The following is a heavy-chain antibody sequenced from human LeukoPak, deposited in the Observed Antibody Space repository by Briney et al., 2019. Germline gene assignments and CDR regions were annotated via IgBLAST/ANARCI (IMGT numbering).Heavy chain of an antibody. Sequence: TSETLSLTCTVSGGSISSGGYYWSWIRQHPGKGLEWIGYIYYSGSTYYNPSLKSRVTIPVDTSKNQFSLKLSSVTAADTAVYYCARDARLRGGFDYWGQGTLVTVSS. CDR2: IYYSGST. V-gene: IGHV4-31*03. D-gene: IGHD3-16*01. J-gene: IGHJ4*02. CDR3: ARDARLRGGFDY. CDR1: GGSISSGGYY.